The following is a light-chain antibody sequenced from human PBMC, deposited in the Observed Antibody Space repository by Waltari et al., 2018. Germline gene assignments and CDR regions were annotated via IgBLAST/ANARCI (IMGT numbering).Light chain of an antibody. V-gene: IGKV1-5*03. CDR3: QQYNTYSS. CDR1: QSISNW. Sequence: DIQMTQSPSSLSASVGDRVTITCRASQSISNWLAWYQQKPGKAPILLIYKASILKSGVPSRFSCSGSGTQFTLTISSLQPGDFATYYCQQYNTYSSFGQGTKLEIK. CDR2: KAS. J-gene: IGKJ2*01.